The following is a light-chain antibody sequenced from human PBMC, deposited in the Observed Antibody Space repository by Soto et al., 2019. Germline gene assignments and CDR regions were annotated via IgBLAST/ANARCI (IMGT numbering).Light chain of an antibody. J-gene: IGKJ5*01. V-gene: IGKV3-20*01. Sequence: EIVWTQSPGTLSLSPGERAALSCRASQSVSTIYLAWYQQKAGQAPRLLLYGTCSRATGIPDRFSGSGSGTDFTLTISRLEPEDFAVYYCQQYGNSPQVTFGQGTRREIK. CDR1: QSVSTIY. CDR3: QQYGNSPQVT. CDR2: GTC.